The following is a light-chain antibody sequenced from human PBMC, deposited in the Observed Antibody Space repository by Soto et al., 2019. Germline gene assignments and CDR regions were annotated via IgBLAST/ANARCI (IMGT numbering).Light chain of an antibody. J-gene: IGLJ1*01. Sequence: QSALTQPPSASGSPGQSVTISCTGTSSDVGAYNYVSWYQQLPGKAPKLIIYEVSKRPSGVPDRFSGSKSGNTASLTVSGLQAEHEADYYCTSYAGTYSFFYVFGTGTKLTVL. CDR3: TSYAGTYSFFYV. CDR2: EVS. CDR1: SSDVGAYNY. V-gene: IGLV2-8*01.